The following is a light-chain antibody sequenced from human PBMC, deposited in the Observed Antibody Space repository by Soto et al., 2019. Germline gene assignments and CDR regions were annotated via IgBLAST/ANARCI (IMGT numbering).Light chain of an antibody. CDR3: LQYSTWPPLYT. Sequence: EIVMTQSPATLSVSLGERVTLSCRASQSVSSNLAWYQQKPGQAPRLLISDASTRATDIPDRFSGSGSGTDFTLTISSLQSTDLAVYYCLQYSTWPPLYTFGQGTKLEIK. V-gene: IGKV3-15*01. CDR2: DAS. J-gene: IGKJ2*01. CDR1: QSVSSN.